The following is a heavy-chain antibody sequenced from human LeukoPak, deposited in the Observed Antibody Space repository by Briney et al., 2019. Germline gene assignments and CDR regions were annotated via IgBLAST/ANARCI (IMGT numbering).Heavy chain of an antibody. D-gene: IGHD5-18*01. V-gene: IGHV3-30*18. Sequence: PGGSLRLSCAASGFTFSSYGMHWVRQAPGKGLEWVAVISYDGSNKYYADSVKGRFTISRDNSKNTLYLQMNSLRAEDTAVYYCANMNTKWIQQWPDAFDIWGQVIMVTV. J-gene: IGHJ3*02. CDR3: ANMNTKWIQQWPDAFDI. CDR1: GFTFSSYG. CDR2: ISYDGSNK.